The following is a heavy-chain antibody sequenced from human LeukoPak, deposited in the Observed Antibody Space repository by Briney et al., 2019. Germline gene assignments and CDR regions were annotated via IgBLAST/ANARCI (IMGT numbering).Heavy chain of an antibody. CDR2: IYSGGRT. CDR3: ARWRGYRYFDL. J-gene: IGHJ2*01. Sequence: GGSLRLSCAASGFTVSSTYMNWVRQAPGKGLEWVSVIYSGGRTYYADSVKGRFTISRDNSKNTLYLQMNSLRAEDTAVYYCARWRGYRYFDLWGRGTLVTVSS. CDR1: GFTVSSTY. V-gene: IGHV3-53*01. D-gene: IGHD2-2*01.